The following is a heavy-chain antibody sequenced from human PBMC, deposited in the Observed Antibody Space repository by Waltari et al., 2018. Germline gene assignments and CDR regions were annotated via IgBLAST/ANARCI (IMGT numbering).Heavy chain of an antibody. CDR3: AKDRAEFDYYYYYMDV. Sequence: QVQLVESGGGVVQPGGSLRLSCAASGFTFSSYGMHWVRQATGKGLEWVAFIRYDGSNKYYADSVKGRFTISRDNSKNTLYLQMNSLRAEDTAVYYCAKDRAEFDYYYYYMDVWGKGTTVTVSS. D-gene: IGHD3-10*01. CDR2: IRYDGSNK. V-gene: IGHV3-30*02. CDR1: GFTFSSYG. J-gene: IGHJ6*03.